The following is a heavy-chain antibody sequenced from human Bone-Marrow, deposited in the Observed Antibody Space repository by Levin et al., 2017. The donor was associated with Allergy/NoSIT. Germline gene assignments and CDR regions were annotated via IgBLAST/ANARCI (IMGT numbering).Heavy chain of an antibody. D-gene: IGHD6-6*01. CDR1: GFTFSSYE. CDR3: ARDGPHIITGRPESRGLRDYYGLDV. Sequence: SCAGSGFTFSSYEMSWIRLHPGKGLEWIGYISYSGSSYYHPSLESRVSISVDTSKNQFSLKLTSVTAADTAMYYCARDGPHIITGRPESRGLRDYYGLDVWGQGTTVTVSS. CDR2: ISYSGSS. J-gene: IGHJ6*02. V-gene: IGHV4-31*02.